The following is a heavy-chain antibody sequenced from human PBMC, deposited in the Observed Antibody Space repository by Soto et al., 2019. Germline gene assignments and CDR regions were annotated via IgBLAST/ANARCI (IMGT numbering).Heavy chain of an antibody. CDR2: ISSSSNYK. CDR3: ARDPSPYDFWSGYSVWGLDY. CDR1: GFTFSSYM. J-gene: IGHJ4*02. Sequence: EVQLVESGGGLVKPGGSLRLSCAASGFTFSSYMMNWVRQAPGKGLEWVSSISSSSNYKYYADSVKGRFTISRDNAKNSLYLQMNSLRAEDTAVYDCARDPSPYDFWSGYSVWGLDYWGQGTLVTVSS. D-gene: IGHD3-3*01. V-gene: IGHV3-21*01.